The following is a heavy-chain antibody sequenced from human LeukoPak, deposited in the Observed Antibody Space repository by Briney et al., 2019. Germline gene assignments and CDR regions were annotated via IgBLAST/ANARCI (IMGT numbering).Heavy chain of an antibody. CDR3: ARGSRYFDWLFDDY. V-gene: IGHV3-21*01. CDR1: GFTFSSYS. CDR2: ISSSSSYI. D-gene: IGHD3-9*01. Sequence: GGSLRLSCAASGFTFSSYSMNWVRQAPGKGLEWVSSISSSSSYIYYADSVKGRFTISRDNAKNSLYLQMNSLRDEDTAVYYCARGSRYFDWLFDDYWGQGTLVTVSS. J-gene: IGHJ4*02.